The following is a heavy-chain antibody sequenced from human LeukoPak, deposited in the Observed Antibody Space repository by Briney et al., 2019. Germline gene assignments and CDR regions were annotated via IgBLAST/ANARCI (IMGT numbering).Heavy chain of an antibody. V-gene: IGHV1-69*01. J-gene: IGHJ4*02. Sequence: ASVKVSCKASGGTFSSYAISWVRQAPGQGLEWMGGIIPIFGTANYAQKFQGRVTITADESTSTAYMELSSLRSEDTAVYYCARGGGGYNLPYFDCWGQGTLVTVSS. CDR1: GGTFSSYA. CDR3: ARGGGGYNLPYFDC. CDR2: IIPIFGTA. D-gene: IGHD5-24*01.